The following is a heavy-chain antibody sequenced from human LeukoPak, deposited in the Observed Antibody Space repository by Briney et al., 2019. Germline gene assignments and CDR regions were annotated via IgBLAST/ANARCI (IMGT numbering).Heavy chain of an antibody. V-gene: IGHV3-48*04. CDR3: ARDLIVVVPAAKYYYYYGMDV. Sequence: PGGSLRLSCAASGFTFSNYFMHWVRQAPGKGLEWVSYISSSGSTIYYADSVKGRFTISRDNAKNSLYLQMNSLRAEDTAVYYCARDLIVVVPAAKYYYYYGMDVWGQGTTVTVSS. D-gene: IGHD2-2*01. CDR2: ISSSGSTI. J-gene: IGHJ6*02. CDR1: GFTFSNYF.